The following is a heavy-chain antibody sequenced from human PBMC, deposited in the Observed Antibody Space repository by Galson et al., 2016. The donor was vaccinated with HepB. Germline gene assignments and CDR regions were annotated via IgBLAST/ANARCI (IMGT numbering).Heavy chain of an antibody. CDR3: AKPFNDYDSSGYYVDY. Sequence: SLRLSCAASGFSFNNFAIHWVRQTPGKGLEWVAVISYDGTHEYYADSVRGRFTISRDNSKTTVYLQMNSLRAEDTAVYFCAKPFNDYDSSGYYVDYWGQGTLVTVSS. D-gene: IGHD3-22*01. CDR1: GFSFNNFA. CDR2: ISYDGTHE. J-gene: IGHJ4*02. V-gene: IGHV3-30*18.